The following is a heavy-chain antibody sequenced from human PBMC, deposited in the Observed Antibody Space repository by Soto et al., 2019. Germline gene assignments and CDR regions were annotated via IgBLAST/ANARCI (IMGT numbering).Heavy chain of an antibody. CDR2: ISYDGSDK. CDR3: AREASGVPYRASADS. J-gene: IGHJ5*02. V-gene: IGHV3-30*03. Sequence: PGGSLRLSCSASVFTFSDRGFHCVRHSPGKRLEWVAVISYDGSDKYYADSVKGRFTISRDNSKKTLYLQMTSLRADDTAVYYCAREASGVPYRASADSLGQGTLDKLSS. D-gene: IGHD3-10*01. CDR1: VFTFSDRG.